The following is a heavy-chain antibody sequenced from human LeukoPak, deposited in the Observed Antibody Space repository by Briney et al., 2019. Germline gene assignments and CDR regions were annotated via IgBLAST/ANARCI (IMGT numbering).Heavy chain of an antibody. CDR3: ARDPFYDTVGGSYRPLDY. D-gene: IGHD3-16*02. J-gene: IGHJ4*02. V-gene: IGHV1-18*01. CDR1: GYTFTSYA. CDR2: ISAYNGNT. Sequence: ASVKVSCKASGYTFTSYAMNWVRQAPGQGLEWMGWISAYNGNTNYVEKLRGRVTMTTDRSTATAYMELRSLTSDDTAMYYCARDPFYDTVGGSYRPLDYWGQGTPITVSS.